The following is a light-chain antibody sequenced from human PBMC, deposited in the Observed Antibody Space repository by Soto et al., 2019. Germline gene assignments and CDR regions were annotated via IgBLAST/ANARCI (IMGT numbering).Light chain of an antibody. CDR3: QHCDSYWT. V-gene: IGKV1-5*03. Sequence: DIQMTQSPSTLSASVGDRVTITCRASQSISTSLAWYQQKPGKAPKVLIYKASSLKSGVPSRFSGSGSGTEFTLTISSLQPDDFATYYCQHCDSYWTFGQGTKVEIK. CDR2: KAS. J-gene: IGKJ1*01. CDR1: QSISTS.